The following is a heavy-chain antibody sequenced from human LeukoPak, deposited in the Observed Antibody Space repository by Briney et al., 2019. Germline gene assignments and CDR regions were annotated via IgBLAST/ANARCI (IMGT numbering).Heavy chain of an antibody. CDR2: ISAYNGNT. D-gene: IGHD3-22*01. V-gene: IGHV1-18*01. CDR3: ARDPYYYDSSGYDY. CDR1: GYTFTSYG. Sequence: ASVKVSCKASGYTFTSYGISWVRQAPGQGLEWMGWISAYNGNTNYAQKLQGRVTMTTDTSTSTDYMELRSLRSDDTAVYYCARDPYYYDSSGYDYWGQGTLVTVSS. J-gene: IGHJ4*02.